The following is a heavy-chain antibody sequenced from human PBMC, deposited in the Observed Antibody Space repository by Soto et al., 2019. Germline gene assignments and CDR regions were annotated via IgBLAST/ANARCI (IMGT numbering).Heavy chain of an antibody. Sequence: GTLSLTCTVCGGCVSSGSYYLSLIREPPGKGLQWIGDIYYSGSTSYNPSLKSRVTISVNTSKNQFSLKLSSVTAAETAVYYCAREAGYCSGGSCYSSNWFDTWGQGTLVTVSS. CDR3: AREAGYCSGGSCYSSNWFDT. V-gene: IGHV4-61*01. CDR1: GGCVSSGSYY. CDR2: IYYSGST. J-gene: IGHJ5*02. D-gene: IGHD2-15*01.